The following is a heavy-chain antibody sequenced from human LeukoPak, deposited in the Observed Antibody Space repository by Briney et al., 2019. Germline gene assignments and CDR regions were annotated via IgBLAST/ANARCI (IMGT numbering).Heavy chain of an antibody. D-gene: IGHD6-6*01. CDR2: ITSTSDTT. Sequence: GGSLRLSCAASGFTFSTYSMNWVRQAPGKGLEWVSHITSTSDTTFYADSVKGRITISRDNAKNSLYLQMNSLRADDTAVYYCARDVYNSYNYFDHWGQRALVTVPS. CDR3: ARDVYNSYNYFDH. J-gene: IGHJ4*02. CDR1: GFTFSTYS. V-gene: IGHV3-48*04.